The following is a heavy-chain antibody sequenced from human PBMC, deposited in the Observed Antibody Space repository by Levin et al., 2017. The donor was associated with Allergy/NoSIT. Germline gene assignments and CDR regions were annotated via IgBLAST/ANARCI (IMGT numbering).Heavy chain of an antibody. J-gene: IGHJ4*02. Sequence: GESLKISCQASGYSFTSYWFGWVRQRPGKGLEWMGLIFPSYSDTRVSPSFQGQIIMSVDKSINTAYLQWSSLKASDSAMYYCARRDSDGSNSFDYWGQGTLVTVSS. CDR1: GYSFTSYW. D-gene: IGHD4-23*01. CDR3: ARRDSDGSNSFDY. CDR2: IFPSYSDT. V-gene: IGHV5-51*01.